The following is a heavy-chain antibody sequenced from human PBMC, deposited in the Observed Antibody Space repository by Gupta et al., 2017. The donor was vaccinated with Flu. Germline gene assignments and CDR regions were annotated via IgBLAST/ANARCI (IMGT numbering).Heavy chain of an antibody. Sequence: WSWIRQPPGKGLEWIGEINHSGSTNCNPSLKSRVSISVDTSKNQFSLKLSSVTAADTAVYYCARGRCSGGRCSPDNWFDPWGQGTLVTVSS. V-gene: IGHV4-34*01. J-gene: IGHJ5*02. CDR2: INHSGST. D-gene: IGHD2-15*01. CDR3: ARGRCSGGRCSPDNWFDP.